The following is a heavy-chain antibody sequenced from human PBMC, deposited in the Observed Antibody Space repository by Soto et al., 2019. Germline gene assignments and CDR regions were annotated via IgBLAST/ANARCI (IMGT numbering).Heavy chain of an antibody. D-gene: IGHD6-13*01. CDR3: ARVYGRHIAAAGKVFDY. Sequence: SETLSLTCAVSSGSISSSNWWSWVRQPPGKGLEWIGEIYHSGSTNYNPSLKSRVTISVDKSKNQFSLKLSSVTAADTAVYYCARVYGRHIAAAGKVFDYWGQGTLVTVSS. V-gene: IGHV4-4*02. CDR2: IYHSGST. J-gene: IGHJ4*02. CDR1: SGSISSSNW.